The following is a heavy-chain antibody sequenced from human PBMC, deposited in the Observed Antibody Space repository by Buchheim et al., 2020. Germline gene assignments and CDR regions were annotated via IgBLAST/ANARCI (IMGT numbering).Heavy chain of an antibody. CDR2: IKQDGSEK. CDR1: GFTFSSYW. J-gene: IGHJ4*02. Sequence: EVQLVESGGGLVQPGGSLRLSCAASGFTFSSYWMSWVRQAPGKGLEWVANIKQDGSEKYYVDSVEGRFTISRDHAQNPLYLQMNSLRAEDTAVYYCARGKSIVATLFDYWGQGTL. V-gene: IGHV3-7*01. D-gene: IGHD5-12*01. CDR3: ARGKSIVATLFDY.